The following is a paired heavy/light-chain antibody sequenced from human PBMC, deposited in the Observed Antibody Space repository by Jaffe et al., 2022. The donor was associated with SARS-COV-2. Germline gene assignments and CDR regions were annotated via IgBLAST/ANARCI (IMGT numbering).Light chain of an antibody. CDR2: GAS. V-gene: IGKV3-20*01. Sequence: EIVLTQSPGTLSLSPGERATLSCRASQSVINNYLAWYQQKPGQAPRLLISGASNRATGIPDRFSGSGSGTDFTLTISRLEPEDFAVYYCQQYISSPRTFGQGTKVEI. J-gene: IGKJ1*01. CDR1: QSVINNY. CDR3: QQYISSPRT.
Heavy chain of an antibody. V-gene: IGHV3-23*01. CDR3: AKYTNVAGWYEDQ. D-gene: IGHD2-15*01. CDR1: GFTFSSFP. Sequence: EMQLLQSGGGLVQPGGSLRLSCSASGFTFSSFPMCWVRQPPGKGLEWVSSISDNGGGTYYADAVKGRFTVSRDNSKNTLYLQMNSLRAEDTAVYYCAKYTNVAGWYEDQWGQGTLVTVSS. CDR2: ISDNGGGT. J-gene: IGHJ4*02.